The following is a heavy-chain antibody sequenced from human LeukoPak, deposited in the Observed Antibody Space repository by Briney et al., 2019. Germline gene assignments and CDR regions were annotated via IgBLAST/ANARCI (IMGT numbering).Heavy chain of an antibody. CDR1: GGSLGGYS. Sequence: SETLSLTCAVYGGSLGGYSWSWIRQPPGKGLEWIGYIYYSGSTNYNPSLKSRVTISVDTSKNQFSLKLSSVTAADTAVYYCAREGVNYDSSGYPYYYYYMDVWGKGTTVTVSS. D-gene: IGHD3-22*01. V-gene: IGHV4-34*11. CDR3: AREGVNYDSSGYPYYYYYMDV. J-gene: IGHJ6*03. CDR2: IYYSGST.